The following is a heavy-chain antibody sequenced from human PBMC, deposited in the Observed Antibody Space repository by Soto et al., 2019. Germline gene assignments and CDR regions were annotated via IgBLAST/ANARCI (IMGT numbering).Heavy chain of an antibody. CDR3: ARDQVPGLDAFDI. J-gene: IGHJ3*02. CDR1: GFTFSSYS. Sequence: EVQLVESGGGLVKPGGSLRLSCAASGFTFSSYSMNWVRQAPGKGLEWVSSISRSAGNTYYADSVKGRITISRDNAKNSMYLQMNSLRAEDTDVYYCARDQVPGLDAFDIWGQGTMVTVSS. V-gene: IGHV3-21*01. CDR2: ISRSAGNT.